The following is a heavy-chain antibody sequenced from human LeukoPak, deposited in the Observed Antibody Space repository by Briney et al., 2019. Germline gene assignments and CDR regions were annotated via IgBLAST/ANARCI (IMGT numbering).Heavy chain of an antibody. Sequence: SRILTLTCTVLGGAISSGDYVGCSVRQPPGKSREWIAYISYSGSTYYNPSFNSLVAISLVTSENQLSLRLNSVTAADTYMYYCARDNFGGVIVIWGQGTLVTVSS. CDR1: GGAISSGDYV. V-gene: IGHV4-30-4*01. CDR3: ARDNFGGVIVI. J-gene: IGHJ4*02. CDR2: ISYSGST. D-gene: IGHD3-16*02.